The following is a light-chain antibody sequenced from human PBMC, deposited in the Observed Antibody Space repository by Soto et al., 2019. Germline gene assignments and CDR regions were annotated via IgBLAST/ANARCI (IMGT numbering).Light chain of an antibody. V-gene: IGKV3-11*01. CDR3: LHRMNWPLT. J-gene: IGKJ5*01. Sequence: EIVMTQSPATLSVSPGDRATLSCRASETVSSYLSWYQQKPGQDPRLLIYDASERATGIPARFSGSGSETDFTLTISSLEPEDFGVYYCLHRMNWPLTFGQGTRLEIK. CDR2: DAS. CDR1: ETVSSY.